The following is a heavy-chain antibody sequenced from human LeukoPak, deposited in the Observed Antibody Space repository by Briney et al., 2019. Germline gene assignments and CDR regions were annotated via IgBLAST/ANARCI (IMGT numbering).Heavy chain of an antibody. CDR1: GYTFTNYA. CDR3: ARGRGTTGSNRDFYYYYYMDI. D-gene: IGHD1-1*01. CDR2: INLVNGNT. J-gene: IGHJ6*03. Sequence: GASVKVSCKASGYTFTNYAMHWVRLAPGQRLQWTGWINLVNGNTKYSQEFQGRVTITRDTSASTAYMELSSLRSDDMAVYYCARGRGTTGSNRDFYYYYYMDIWGNGTTVTVSS. V-gene: IGHV1-3*03.